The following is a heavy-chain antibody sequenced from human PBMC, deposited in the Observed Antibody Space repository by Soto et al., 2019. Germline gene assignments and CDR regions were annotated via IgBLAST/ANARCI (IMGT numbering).Heavy chain of an antibody. CDR3: ARVACSSTSCTQGFDP. CDR2: IDGDGSST. CDR1: GFTFSSYW. Sequence: PGGSLRLSCAASGFTFSSYWMHWVRQAPGKGLVWVSRIDGDGSSTTYADSVKGRFTISRDNAKNALYLQMNSLRAEDTAVYYCARVACSSTSCTQGFDPWGQGTLVTVSS. D-gene: IGHD2-2*01. J-gene: IGHJ5*02. V-gene: IGHV3-74*01.